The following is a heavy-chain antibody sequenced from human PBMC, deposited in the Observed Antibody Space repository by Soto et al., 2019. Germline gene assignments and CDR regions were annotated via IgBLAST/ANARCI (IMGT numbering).Heavy chain of an antibody. Sequence: SVKVSCKASGGTFSSYTISWVRQAPGQGLEWMGRIIPILGIANYAQKFQGRVTITADKSTSTAYMELSSLRSEDTAVYYCASGFPDARAPFDTWGQGTMVTVYS. J-gene: IGHJ5*01. V-gene: IGHV1-69*02. D-gene: IGHD1-26*01. CDR3: ASGFPDARAPFDT. CDR2: IIPILGIA. CDR1: GGTFSSYT.